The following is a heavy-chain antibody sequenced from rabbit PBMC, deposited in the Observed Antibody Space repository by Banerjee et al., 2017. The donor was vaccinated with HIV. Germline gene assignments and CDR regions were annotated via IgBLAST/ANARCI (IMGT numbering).Heavy chain of an antibody. J-gene: IGHJ4*01. CDR3: ARDPTSSDYYRIYAFNL. V-gene: IGHV1S45*01. D-gene: IGHD1-1*01. CDR1: GLTISSSYW. Sequence: QEQLEESGGDLVKPGASLTLTCTASGLTISSSYWICWVRQAPGKGLELIACIYTGSGGSTYYASWAKGRFTISKTSSTTVTLQMTSLTTADTATYFCARDPTSSDYYRIYAFNLWGQGTLVTVS. CDR2: IYTGSGGST.